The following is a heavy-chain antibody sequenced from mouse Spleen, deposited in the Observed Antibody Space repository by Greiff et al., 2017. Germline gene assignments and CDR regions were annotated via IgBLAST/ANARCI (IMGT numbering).Heavy chain of an antibody. J-gene: IGHJ4*01. CDR1: GFSFTSYG. D-gene: IGHD2-10*02. CDR2: IWAGGST. V-gene: IGHV2-9*02. Sequence: VKLQESGPGLVAPSQSLSITCTVSGFSFTSYGVHWVRQPPGKGLEWLGVIWAGGSTNYNSALMSRLSISKDNSKSQVFLKMSSLQTDDTAMYYCARVYGNYPGAMDYWGQGTSVTVSS. CDR3: ARVYGNYPGAMDY.